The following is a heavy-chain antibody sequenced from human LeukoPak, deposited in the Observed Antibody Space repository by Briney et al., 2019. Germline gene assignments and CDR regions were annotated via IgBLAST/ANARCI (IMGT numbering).Heavy chain of an antibody. V-gene: IGHV4-38-2*01. CDR2: IYHSGST. CDR1: GYSISSGYY. Sequence: SETLSLTCAVSGYSISSGYYWGWIRQPPGKGLEWIRSIYHSGSTYYNPSLKSRVTISVDTSKNQFSLKLSSVTAADTAVYYCARTAAGSPGGFDYWGQGTLVTVSS. CDR3: ARTAAGSPGGFDY. J-gene: IGHJ4*02. D-gene: IGHD6-13*01.